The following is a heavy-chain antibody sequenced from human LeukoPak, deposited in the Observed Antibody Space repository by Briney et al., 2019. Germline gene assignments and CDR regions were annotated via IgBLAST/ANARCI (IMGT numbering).Heavy chain of an antibody. J-gene: IGHJ5*02. CDR2: IYYSGST. V-gene: IGHV4-59*08. D-gene: IGHD2-15*01. Sequence: SETLSLTCAVYGGSFSGYYWSWIRQPPGKGLEWIGYIYYSGSTNYNPSLKSRVTISVDTSKNQFSLKLSSVTAADTAVYYCARHRPSGGSPRWFDPWGQGTLVTVSS. CDR1: GGSFSGYY. CDR3: ARHRPSGGSPRWFDP.